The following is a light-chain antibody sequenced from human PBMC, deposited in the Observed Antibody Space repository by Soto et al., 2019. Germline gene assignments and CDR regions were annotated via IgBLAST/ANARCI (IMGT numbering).Light chain of an antibody. J-gene: IGLJ2*01. V-gene: IGLV1-40*01. CDR3: QSYDSSLSGREV. Sequence: QPVLTQPPSVSGAPGQRVTISCTGSSSNIGAGYDVHWYQQFPGTAPKLLIYGNSNRPSGVPDRFSGSKSGTSASLAITGLQAEDEADYYCQSYDSSLSGREVFGGGTKLTVL. CDR2: GNS. CDR1: SSNIGAGYD.